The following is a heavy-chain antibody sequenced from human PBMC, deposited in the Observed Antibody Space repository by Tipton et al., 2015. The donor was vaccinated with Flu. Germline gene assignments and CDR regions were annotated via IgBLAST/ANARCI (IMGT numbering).Heavy chain of an antibody. J-gene: IGHJ5*02. CDR2: IYYSGST. Sequence: TLSLTCTVSGGSVSSGSYYWSWIRQPPGKGLEWIGYIYYSGSTNYNPSLKSRVTISVDTSKNQFSLKLSSVTAADTAVYYCARGDTPGGVNWFDPWGQGTLVTVSS. D-gene: IGHD3-3*01. V-gene: IGHV4-61*01. CDR1: GGSVSSGSYY. CDR3: ARGDTPGGVNWFDP.